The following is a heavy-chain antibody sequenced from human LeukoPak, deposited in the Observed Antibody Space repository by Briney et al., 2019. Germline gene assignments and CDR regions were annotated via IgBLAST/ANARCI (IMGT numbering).Heavy chain of an antibody. CDR1: GVSFSCYY. D-gene: IGHD2-2*01. Sequence: PSETVSLTCAVCGVSFSCYYWSWIRQAPGKGLEWVGEINHSGSTKYNPYLKSRVTISVDTSKSQFFLKLSSVTAADTAVYYCARAPPVVVQAASFYYYYRDVWGKGTAVSVSS. V-gene: IGHV4-34*01. CDR3: ARAPPVVVQAASFYYYYRDV. J-gene: IGHJ6*03. CDR2: INHSGST.